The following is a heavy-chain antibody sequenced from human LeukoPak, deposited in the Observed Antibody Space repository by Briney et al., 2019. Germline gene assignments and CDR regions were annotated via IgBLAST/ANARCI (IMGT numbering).Heavy chain of an antibody. CDR3: VSAQSLRFDP. D-gene: IGHD6-19*01. Sequence: GGSLRLSCAASGFTFSDYYMSWIRQAPGKGLEWVSYISSSSSPIYYADSVKGRFTISRDNAKNSLYLQMNSLRAEDTAVYYCVSAQSLRFDPWGQGTLVTVSS. CDR2: ISSSSSPI. J-gene: IGHJ5*02. CDR1: GFTFSDYY. V-gene: IGHV3-11*04.